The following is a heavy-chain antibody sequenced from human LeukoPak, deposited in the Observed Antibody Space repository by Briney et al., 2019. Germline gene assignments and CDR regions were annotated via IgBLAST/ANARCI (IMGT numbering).Heavy chain of an antibody. D-gene: IGHD2-2*01. CDR3: AKFSGIVVVPAAIHFDY. J-gene: IGHJ4*02. V-gene: IGHV3-23*01. CDR2: ISGSGGST. CDR1: GFTFSSYA. Sequence: SGGSLRLSCAASGFTFSSYAMSWVRQAPGKGLEWVSAISGSGGSTYYADSVKGRFTISRDNSKNTLYLQMNSLRAEDTAVYYCAKFSGIVVVPAAIHFDYWGQGTLVTVSS.